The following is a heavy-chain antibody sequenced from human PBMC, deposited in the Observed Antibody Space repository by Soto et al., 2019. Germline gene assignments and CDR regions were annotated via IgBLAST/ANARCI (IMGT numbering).Heavy chain of an antibody. V-gene: IGHV3-21*02. CDR2: INEDSSYI. CDR3: VRDFVCYFRSGYMDV. D-gene: IGHD3-10*02. J-gene: IGHJ6*03. Sequence: EVQLLESGGGLVKPGGSLRLSCAASGFDFSSYSMNWVRQAPGKGLEWVSAINEDSSYIYYAHSLRGRFTISRDNAKESLYLQMTRLRAGVGDGYYCVRDFVCYFRSGYMDVWGDGDTVTVSS. CDR1: GFDFSSYS.